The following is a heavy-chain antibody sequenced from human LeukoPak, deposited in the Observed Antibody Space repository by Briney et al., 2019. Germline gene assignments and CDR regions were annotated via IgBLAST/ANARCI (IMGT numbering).Heavy chain of an antibody. Sequence: SETLSLTCTVSGGSISSYYWSWIRQPPGKGLEWIGYIYYSGSTNYNPSLKSRVTISVDTSKNQFSLKLSSVTAADTAVYYCARDLDGLDYYFDYWGQGTLVTVSS. J-gene: IGHJ4*02. CDR1: GGSISSYY. V-gene: IGHV4-59*12. CDR3: ARDLDGLDYYFDY. D-gene: IGHD3-10*01. CDR2: IYYSGST.